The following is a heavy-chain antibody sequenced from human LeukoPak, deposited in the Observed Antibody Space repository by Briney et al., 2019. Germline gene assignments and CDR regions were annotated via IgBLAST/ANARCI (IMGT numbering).Heavy chain of an antibody. J-gene: IGHJ4*02. V-gene: IGHV3-23*01. CDR1: GFTFSSYA. Sequence: PGGSLRLSCAASGFTFSSYAMSWVRQAPGEGLGWGSAISGSGGSTYYADSVKGRFTISRDNSKNTLYLQMNSLRAEDTAVYYCAKDRGRHCYDSSGYRVPFDYWGQGTLVTVSS. CDR2: ISGSGGST. CDR3: AKDRGRHCYDSSGYRVPFDY. D-gene: IGHD3-22*01.